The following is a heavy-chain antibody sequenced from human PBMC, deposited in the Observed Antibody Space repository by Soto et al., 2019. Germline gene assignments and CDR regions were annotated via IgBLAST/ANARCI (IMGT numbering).Heavy chain of an antibody. CDR2: INHSGST. CDR3: ARRPYSSSSLGY. V-gene: IGHV4-34*01. J-gene: IGHJ4*02. CDR1: GGSFSGYY. D-gene: IGHD6-6*01. Sequence: SETLSLTCAVYGGSFSGYYWSWIRQPPGKGLEWIGEINHSGSTNYNPSLKSRVTISVDTSKNQFSLKLSSVTAADTAVYYCARRPYSSSSLGYWGQGTLVTVSS.